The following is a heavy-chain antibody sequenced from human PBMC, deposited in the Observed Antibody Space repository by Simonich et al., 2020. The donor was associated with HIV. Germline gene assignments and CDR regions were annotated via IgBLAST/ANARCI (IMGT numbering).Heavy chain of an antibody. J-gene: IGHJ1*01. Sequence: QVQLQQWGAGLLKPSETLSLTCAVYGGSFSGYYWSWIRQPPGKGLEWIGEINHSGSTNKNPSLKSRVTISVDTSKNQFSLKLSSVTAADTAVYYCARLTAGGLGEYFQHWGQGTLVTVSS. D-gene: IGHD6-13*01. V-gene: IGHV4-34*01. CDR2: INHSGST. CDR1: GGSFSGYY. CDR3: ARLTAGGLGEYFQH.